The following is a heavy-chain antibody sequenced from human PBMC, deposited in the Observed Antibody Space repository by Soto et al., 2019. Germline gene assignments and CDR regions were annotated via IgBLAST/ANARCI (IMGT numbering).Heavy chain of an antibody. J-gene: IGHJ6*03. CDR2: TYYRSRGYN. V-gene: IGHV6-1*01. CDR3: AGTTSHQWYYMDV. D-gene: IGHD1-7*01. Sequence: QVQLQESGPGLVKPSQTLSLTCAISGDSVSSNSAAWNWIRLSPSRGLEWLARTYYRSRGYNDYAVSVRSRITGNPDTSKNQFSLQLTSVTPEDTAVYYCAGTTSHQWYYMDVWGKGTTVTVSS. CDR1: GDSVSSNSAA.